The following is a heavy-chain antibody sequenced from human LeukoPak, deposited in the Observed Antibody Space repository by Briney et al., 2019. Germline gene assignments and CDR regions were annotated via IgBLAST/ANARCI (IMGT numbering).Heavy chain of an antibody. V-gene: IGHV3-21*05. J-gene: IGHJ3*02. CDR1: GFTFCTHS. Sequence: GGSLTLSCAASGFTFCTHSMNWVRQAPGKGLEWVSYINHDGNDIYYGESVKGRFTISRDNAKNSLYLQIHTLRAEDTAVYYCAGDGTGVLPGDAFDIWSQGTMVTVSS. CDR2: INHDGNDI. CDR3: AGDGTGVLPGDAFDI. D-gene: IGHD1-1*01.